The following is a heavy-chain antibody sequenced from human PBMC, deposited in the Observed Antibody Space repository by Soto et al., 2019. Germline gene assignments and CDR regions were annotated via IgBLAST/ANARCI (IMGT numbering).Heavy chain of an antibody. CDR2: IYYSGST. D-gene: IGHD2-21*02. V-gene: IGHV4-61*08. Sequence: PSETLSLTCTVSGGSISSGGYYWSWIRQHPGKGLEWIGYIYYSGSTYYNPSLKSRVTISVDTSKNQFSLKLSSVTAADTAVYYCAFVGCGGDCFESNAEYFQXWGQGTLVTVSS. J-gene: IGHJ1*01. CDR1: GGSISSGGYY. CDR3: AFVGCGGDCFESNAEYFQX.